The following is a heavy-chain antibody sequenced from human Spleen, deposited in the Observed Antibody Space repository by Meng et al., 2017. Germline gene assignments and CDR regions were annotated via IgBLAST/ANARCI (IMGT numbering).Heavy chain of an antibody. J-gene: IGHJ4*02. Sequence: ASVKVSCKPSGYNFPDYWLHWVRRAPGQGLEWMGRIDPKSGDTHYAQRFHGRVTMTGDTSISTAYMELSGLRSDDTAMYYCARDQDISAAGKLFGDYWGQGTLVTVSS. V-gene: IGHV1-2*06. CDR2: IDPKSGDT. D-gene: IGHD6-13*01. CDR3: ARDQDISAAGKLFGDY. CDR1: GYNFPDYW.